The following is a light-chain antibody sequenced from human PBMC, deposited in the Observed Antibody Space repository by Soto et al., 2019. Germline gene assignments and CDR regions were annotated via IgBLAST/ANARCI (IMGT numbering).Light chain of an antibody. Sequence: EIVLTQSPGTLSLSPGERATLSCRASQTINSAYLAWYQQRPGQAPRLLIYAASSRASDIPDRFSGSGSGTDFTLTISRLEAEDFAVYHCQQYNSSPYTFGQGTKVEIK. CDR2: AAS. CDR3: QQYNSSPYT. J-gene: IGKJ2*01. V-gene: IGKV3-20*01. CDR1: QTINSAY.